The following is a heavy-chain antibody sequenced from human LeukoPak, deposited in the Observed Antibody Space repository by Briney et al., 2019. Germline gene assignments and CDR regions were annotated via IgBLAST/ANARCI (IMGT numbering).Heavy chain of an antibody. D-gene: IGHD3-10*01. Sequence: GASVKVSCKASGYTFTSYGISWVRQAPGQGLEWMGWISAYNGNTNYAQKLQGRVTMTTDTSTSTAYMELRSLRSDDTAVYYCARDLTSVPHYYGSGSPPYNWFDPWGQGTLVTVSS. V-gene: IGHV1-18*01. CDR2: ISAYNGNT. J-gene: IGHJ5*02. CDR3: ARDLTSVPHYYGSGSPPYNWFDP. CDR1: GYTFTSYG.